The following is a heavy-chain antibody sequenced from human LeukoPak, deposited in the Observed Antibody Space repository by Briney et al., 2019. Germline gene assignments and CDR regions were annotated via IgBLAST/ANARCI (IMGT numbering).Heavy chain of an antibody. CDR1: GFTFSSYS. Sequence: PGGSLRLSCAASGFTFSSYSMNWVRQAPGKGLEWVSYISSSSSTIYYADSVKGRFTISRDNAKNSLYLQMNSLRAEDTAVYYCVIGVYDSSGYYLEYWGQGTLVTVSS. V-gene: IGHV3-48*01. CDR3: VIGVYDSSGYYLEY. CDR2: ISSSSSTI. D-gene: IGHD3-22*01. J-gene: IGHJ4*02.